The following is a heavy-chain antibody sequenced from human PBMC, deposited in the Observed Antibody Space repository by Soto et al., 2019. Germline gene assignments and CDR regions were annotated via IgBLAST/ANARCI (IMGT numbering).Heavy chain of an antibody. CDR2: AYSLGRP. V-gene: IGHV4-59*01. CDR3: ARGGRVESYIMFHP. Sequence: ETLSLTCAVSGGSLGPYYWNWIRQPPGKKLEWIGYAYSLGRPNCNPSLKRRVTMSLDTSKNQFSLELTSVTAADTAVYYCARGGRVESYIMFHPWGQAIRVIVS. CDR1: GGSLGPYY. D-gene: IGHD3-3*01. J-gene: IGHJ5*02.